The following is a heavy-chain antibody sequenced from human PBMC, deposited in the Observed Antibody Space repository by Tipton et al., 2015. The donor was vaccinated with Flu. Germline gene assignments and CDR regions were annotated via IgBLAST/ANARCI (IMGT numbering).Heavy chain of an antibody. Sequence: TLSLTCAVSGYSISSSNWWGWIRQPPGKGLEWIGYIYYSGSTYYNPSLKSRVTMSVDTSKNQFSLKLSSVTTVDTAVYYCARSYCTNGVCYYFDYWGQGTLVTVSS. J-gene: IGHJ4*02. CDR2: IYYSGST. CDR1: GYSISSSNW. D-gene: IGHD2-8*01. V-gene: IGHV4-28*01. CDR3: ARSYCTNGVCYYFDY.